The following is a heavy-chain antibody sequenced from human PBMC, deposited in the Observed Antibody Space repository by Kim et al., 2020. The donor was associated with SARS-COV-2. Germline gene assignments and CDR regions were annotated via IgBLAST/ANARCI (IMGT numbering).Heavy chain of an antibody. CDR1: GYTFTNYA. Sequence: ASVKVSCKASGYTFTNYAIIWVRQAPGQGLEWMGWISTYNGDTNYAQTLQGRVIMTTDTSTTTAYMELRSLRSDDTAVYYCARGNVLLWFGELLWTPYFDYWGQGTLVTVSS. J-gene: IGHJ4*02. D-gene: IGHD3-10*01. CDR2: ISTYNGDT. V-gene: IGHV1-18*01. CDR3: ARGNVLLWFGELLWTPYFDY.